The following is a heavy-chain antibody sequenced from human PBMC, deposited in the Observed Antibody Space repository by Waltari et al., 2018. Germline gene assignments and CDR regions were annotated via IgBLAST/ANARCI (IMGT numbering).Heavy chain of an antibody. CDR2: IYYSGST. V-gene: IGHV4-39*02. CDR3: AREGYYDFWSGYYTGGYYFDY. CDR1: GGSISSSSYY. J-gene: IGHJ4*02. D-gene: IGHD3-3*01. Sequence: QLQLQESGPGLVKPSETLSLTCTVSGGSISSSSYYWGWIRQPPGKGLEWIGSIYYSGSTYYNPSLKSRVTISVDTSKNQFSLKLSSVTAADTAVYYCAREGYYDFWSGYYTGGYYFDYWGQGTLVTVSS.